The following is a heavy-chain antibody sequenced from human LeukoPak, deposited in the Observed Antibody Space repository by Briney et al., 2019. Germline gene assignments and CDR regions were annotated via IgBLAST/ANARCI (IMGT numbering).Heavy chain of an antibody. Sequence: ASVKVSCKASGYTFTGYNIYWVRQAPGQGLEWMGWINPNSGGTNYAQKFQGRVTMTRDTSISTVYMELSRLRSDDTAVYFCARDSYVHQYMDVWGKGTTVTVSS. D-gene: IGHD3-16*01. V-gene: IGHV1-2*02. CDR1: GYTFTGYN. CDR2: INPNSGGT. J-gene: IGHJ6*03. CDR3: ARDSYVHQYMDV.